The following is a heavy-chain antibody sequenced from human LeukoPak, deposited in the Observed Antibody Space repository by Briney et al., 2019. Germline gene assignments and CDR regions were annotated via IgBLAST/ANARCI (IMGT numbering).Heavy chain of an antibody. CDR1: GFTFSSYW. CDR3: AKGTVRFLEWSQRGYFDY. J-gene: IGHJ4*02. CDR2: ISSTVINT. D-gene: IGHD3-3*01. Sequence: PGGSLRLSCAASGFTFSSYWMTWVRQAPGKGLEWVSSISSTVINTYNADSVKGRFTISRDNSKNTLYLQMNSLRADDTAIYYCAKGTVRFLEWSQRGYFDYWGQGILVTVSS. V-gene: IGHV3-23*01.